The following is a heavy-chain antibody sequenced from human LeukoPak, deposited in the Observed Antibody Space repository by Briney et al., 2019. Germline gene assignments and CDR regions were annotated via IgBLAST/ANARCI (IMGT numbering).Heavy chain of an antibody. CDR2: IRYDGSNK. Sequence: GGSLRLSCAASGFTFSSYYMHWVRQAPGKGLEWVAFIRYDGSNKYYADSVKGRFTISRDNSKNTLYLQMNSLRAEDTAVYYCAKDAGYCTNGVCFYFDYWGQGTLVTVSS. D-gene: IGHD2-8*01. CDR3: AKDAGYCTNGVCFYFDY. J-gene: IGHJ4*02. V-gene: IGHV3-30*02. CDR1: GFTFSSYY.